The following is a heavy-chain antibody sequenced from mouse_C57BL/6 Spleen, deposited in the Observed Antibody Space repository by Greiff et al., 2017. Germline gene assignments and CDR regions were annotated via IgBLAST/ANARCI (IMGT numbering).Heavy chain of an antibody. CDR2: IDPETGGT. J-gene: IGHJ2*01. CDR3: TRRSEGY. Sequence: VKLVESGAELVRPGASVTLSCKASGYTFTDYEMHWVKQTPVHGLEWIGAIDPETGGTAYNQKFKGKAILTADKSSSTAYMELRSLTSEDSAVYYCTRRSEGYWGQGTTLTVSS. CDR1: GYTFTDYE. D-gene: IGHD1-3*01. V-gene: IGHV1-15*01.